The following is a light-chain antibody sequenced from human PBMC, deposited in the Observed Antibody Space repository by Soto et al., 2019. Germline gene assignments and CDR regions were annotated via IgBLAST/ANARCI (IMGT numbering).Light chain of an antibody. CDR2: AAS. Sequence: EIVLTQSAVTLSLSPGDGATLACRASQNLGSGYLAWYQQKPGQAPRILIYAASSRATGIPDRFSGSGSGTDFSLTISRLEPDDFAVYYCQQYDTSPRTFGQGTKVDIK. CDR3: QQYDTSPRT. V-gene: IGKV3-20*01. J-gene: IGKJ1*01. CDR1: QNLGSGY.